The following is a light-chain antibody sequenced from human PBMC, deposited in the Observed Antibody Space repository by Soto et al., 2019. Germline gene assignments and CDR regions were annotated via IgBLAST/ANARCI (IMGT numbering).Light chain of an antibody. CDR2: DTS. Sequence: DIQMTQSPASLSASVVDRFTITFHARQDIKHYLNWYQQKPGKAPNLLIYDTSVLETGVPSRFSGSGSGTDFTFTISSLQPEDIATYYCQQYDNLPITFGQGTRLEIK. J-gene: IGKJ5*01. V-gene: IGKV1-33*01. CDR3: QQYDNLPIT. CDR1: QDIKHY.